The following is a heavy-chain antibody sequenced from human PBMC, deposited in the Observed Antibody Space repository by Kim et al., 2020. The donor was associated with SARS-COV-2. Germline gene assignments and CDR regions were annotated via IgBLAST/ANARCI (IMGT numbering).Heavy chain of an antibody. J-gene: IGHJ4*01. CDR2: ISWNSGSI. Sequence: GGSLRLSCAASGFTFDDYAMHWVRQAPGKGLEWVSGISWNSGSIGYADSVKGRFTISRDNAKNSLYLQMNSLRAEDTALYYCVKDMIRGGGLYYFDYWG. D-gene: IGHD3-16*01. V-gene: IGHV3-9*01. CDR1: GFTFDDYA. CDR3: VKDMIRGGGLYYFDY.